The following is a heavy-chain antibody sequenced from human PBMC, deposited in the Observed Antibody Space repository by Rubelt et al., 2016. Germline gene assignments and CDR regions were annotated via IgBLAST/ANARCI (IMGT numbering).Heavy chain of an antibody. CDR3: ARDYFGTPGNWFNP. Sequence: QVQLQESGPGLVKPSETLSLTCTVFGASMSDFRVSWIRQSAAKGLERIGRAFSNGNTMYNPSLESRVTVSVDTSKTQFSLTLTSVTSADTAIYYGARDYFGTPGNWFNPWGQGVLVTVSS. J-gene: IGHJ5*02. CDR2: AFSNGNT. V-gene: IGHV4-4*07. D-gene: IGHD3-10*01. CDR1: GASMSDFR.